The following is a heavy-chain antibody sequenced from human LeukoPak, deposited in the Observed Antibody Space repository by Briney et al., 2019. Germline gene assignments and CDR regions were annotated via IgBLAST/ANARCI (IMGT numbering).Heavy chain of an antibody. CDR3: ARGRSAYYSLDV. Sequence: SVKVSCKASGYTFTSYDINWVRQAPGQGLEWMGRIIPIFDQVNSAQNFQGRVTLTADKSTSTAYMELSSLRSEDTAVYYCARGRSAYYSLDVWGQGTTITVFS. V-gene: IGHV1-69*04. J-gene: IGHJ6*02. CDR2: IIPIFDQV. CDR1: GYTFTSYD.